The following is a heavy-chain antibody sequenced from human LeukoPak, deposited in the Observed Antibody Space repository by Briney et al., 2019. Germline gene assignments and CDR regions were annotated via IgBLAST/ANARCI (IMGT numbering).Heavy chain of an antibody. J-gene: IGHJ4*02. CDR2: IKQDGSEK. CDR3: ARLPAYCSCTNCYYDY. D-gene: IGHD2-2*01. Sequence: PGGSLRLSCAASGFTFSSYWMSWVRQAPGKGLEWVANIKQDGSEKYYVDSVKGRFTISRDNAKNSLYLQMNSLRAEDTAVYYCARLPAYCSCTNCYYDYWGQGTLVTVSS. CDR1: GFTFSSYW. V-gene: IGHV3-7*01.